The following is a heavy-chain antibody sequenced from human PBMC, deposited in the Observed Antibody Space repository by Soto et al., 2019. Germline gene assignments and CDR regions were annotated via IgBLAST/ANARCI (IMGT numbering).Heavy chain of an antibody. CDR2: IFYSGST. V-gene: IGHV4-39*01. Sequence: SETLSLTCTVSGDSISSGSYYWDWIRQPPGKGLEWIGNIFYSGSTLYNPSLKGRVSIDVDTSSNQFSLRLTSVTAADTAVYFCARSGGYSGNPRLFGPWGHGTLVTVPS. D-gene: IGHD5-12*01. CDR3: ARSGGYSGNPRLFGP. CDR1: GDSISSGSYY. J-gene: IGHJ5*02.